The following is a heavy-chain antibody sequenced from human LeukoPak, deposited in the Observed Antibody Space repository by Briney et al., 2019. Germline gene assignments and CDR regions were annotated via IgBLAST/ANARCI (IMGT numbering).Heavy chain of an antibody. J-gene: IGHJ4*02. CDR3: ARRKMHQYYYDSSGYRY. V-gene: IGHV4-34*01. CDR2: INHSGST. D-gene: IGHD3-22*01. Sequence: SETLSLTCAVYGGSFSGYYWSWLRQPPGKGLEWIGEINHSGSTNYNPSLKSRVTISVDTSKNQFSLKLSSVTAADTAVYYCARRKMHQYYYDSSGYRYWGQGTLVTVSS. CDR1: GGSFSGYY.